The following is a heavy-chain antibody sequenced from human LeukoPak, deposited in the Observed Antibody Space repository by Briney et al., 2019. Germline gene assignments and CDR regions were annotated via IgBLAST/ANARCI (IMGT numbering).Heavy chain of an antibody. CDR2: ISGGGSTI. CDR3: AKDVSGSYYRRFDY. J-gene: IGHJ4*02. Sequence: GGSLRLSCAASGFTFSTYAMSWVRQAPGRGLEWVSVISGGGSTIYYADSVKGRFTISRDNSKNTLYLQMNSLRAEDTAVYYCAKDVSGSYYRRFDYWGQGTLVTVSS. D-gene: IGHD1-26*01. CDR1: GFTFSTYA. V-gene: IGHV3-23*01.